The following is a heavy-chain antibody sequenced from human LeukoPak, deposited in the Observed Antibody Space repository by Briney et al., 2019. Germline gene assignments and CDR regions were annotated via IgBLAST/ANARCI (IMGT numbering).Heavy chain of an antibody. D-gene: IGHD5-18*01. V-gene: IGHV4-34*01. CDR3: ARTEESGYNYGYFGYYYYMDV. J-gene: IGHJ6*03. Sequence: PSETLSLTCAVYGGSFSGYYWSWIRQPPGKGLEWIGEINHSGSTNYNPSLKSRVTISVDTSKNQVSLKLTSVTAADTAVYYCARTEESGYNYGYFGYYYYMDVWGKGTTVTVS. CDR2: INHSGST. CDR1: GGSFSGYY.